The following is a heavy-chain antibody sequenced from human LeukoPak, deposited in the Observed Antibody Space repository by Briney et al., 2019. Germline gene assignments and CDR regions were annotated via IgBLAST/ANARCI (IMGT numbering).Heavy chain of an antibody. CDR2: IYHSGST. CDR3: ARDGYPEAFDI. D-gene: IGHD1-1*01. V-gene: IGHV4-30-2*01. Sequence: SETLSLTWTVSGGSISSGSYYWSWIRQPPGKGLEWIGYIYHSGSTYYNPSLKSRVTISVDTSKNQFSLKLSSVTAADTAVYYCARDGYPEAFDIWGQGTMVTVSS. J-gene: IGHJ3*02. CDR1: GGSISSGSYY.